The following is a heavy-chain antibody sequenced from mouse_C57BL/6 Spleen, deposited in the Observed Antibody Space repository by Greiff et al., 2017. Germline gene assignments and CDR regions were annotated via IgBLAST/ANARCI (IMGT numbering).Heavy chain of an antibody. CDR3: ARGALYDGYYFDY. CDR2: IDPSDSYT. V-gene: IGHV1-59*01. CDR1: GYTFTSYW. J-gene: IGHJ2*01. Sequence: QVQLQQPGAELVRPGTSVKLSCKASGYTFTSYWMHWVKQRPGQGLEWIGVIDPSDSYTNYNQKFKGKATLTVDTSSSTAYMQLSSLTSEDSAVYYCARGALYDGYYFDYWGQGTTLTVSS. D-gene: IGHD2-3*01.